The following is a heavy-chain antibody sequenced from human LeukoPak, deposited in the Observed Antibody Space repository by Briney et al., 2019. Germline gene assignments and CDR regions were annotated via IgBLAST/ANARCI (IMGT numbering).Heavy chain of an antibody. Sequence: GGSLRLSCAASGFTVSSNYMSWVRQAPGKGLEWVSVIYSGGSTYYADSVKGRFTISRDNSKNTLYLQMNSLRAEDTAVYYCARAYDYVWGSTEPPLGYWGQGTLVTVSS. CDR1: GFTVSSNY. D-gene: IGHD3-16*01. CDR2: IYSGGST. J-gene: IGHJ4*02. V-gene: IGHV3-53*01. CDR3: ARAYDYVWGSTEPPLGY.